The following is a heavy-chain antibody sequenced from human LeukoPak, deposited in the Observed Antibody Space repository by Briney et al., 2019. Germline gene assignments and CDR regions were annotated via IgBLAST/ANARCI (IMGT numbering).Heavy chain of an antibody. V-gene: IGHV3-30-3*01. D-gene: IGHD3-10*01. J-gene: IGHJ5*02. CDR3: AREGYNGPGSPPTLYFTS. Sequence: GGSLRLSCAASGFTFRNYVIHWVRQAPGKGLEWVAVTSSDLNVKLYADSVKGRFTISRDNSRSTLYLQMNSLRPEDTAIYYCAREGYNGPGSPPTLYFTSWGQGPLVTSPQ. CDR1: GFTFRNYV. CDR2: TSSDLNVK.